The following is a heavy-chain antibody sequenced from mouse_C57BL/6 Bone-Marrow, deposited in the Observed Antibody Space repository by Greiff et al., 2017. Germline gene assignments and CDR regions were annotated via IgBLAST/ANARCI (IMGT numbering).Heavy chain of an antibody. D-gene: IGHD3-2*02. CDR3: TGEAAQATLTGTDWYFDV. CDR2: IYPGNSDT. CDR1: GYTFTSYW. Sequence: QLQQSGTVLARPGASVKMSCKTSGYTFTSYWMHWVKQRPGQGLEWIGAIYPGNSDTSYNQKFKGKAKLTAVPSASTAYMELSSLTNEDSAVYYCTGEAAQATLTGTDWYFDVWGTGTTVTVSS. J-gene: IGHJ1*03. V-gene: IGHV1-5*01.